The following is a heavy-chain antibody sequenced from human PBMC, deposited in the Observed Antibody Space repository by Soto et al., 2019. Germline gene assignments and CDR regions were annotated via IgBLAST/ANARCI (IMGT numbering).Heavy chain of an antibody. Sequence: SCTRSLAWTVSSDCVKIFFWSWARQPAGKGLEWIGRIFSSGSTSFNPSLESRVAMSVDTSKNHFSLNLSSVTAADMAVYYCAREGSYSAYNFAHGIQLWSFAFWGQGALVTVTS. D-gene: IGHD5-12*01. V-gene: IGHV4-4*07. CDR1: SDCVKIFF. J-gene: IGHJ4*02. CDR2: IFSSGST. CDR3: AREGSYSAYNFAHGIQLWSFAF.